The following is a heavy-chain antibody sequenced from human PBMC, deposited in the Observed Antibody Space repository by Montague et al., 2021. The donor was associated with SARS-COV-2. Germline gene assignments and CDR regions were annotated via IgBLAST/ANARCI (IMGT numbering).Heavy chain of an antibody. CDR1: GDSISRSHYF. D-gene: IGHD5-12*01. J-gene: IGHJ3*02. V-gene: IGHV4-39*02. CDR2: IYFSGNT. Sequence: SETLSLTRSVSGDSISRSHYFWIWNRPPTGLGLEWIGYIYFSGNTYYXPSLQVRVTIAIDTSKNHFYLRLVSVTAADAAVFYCARGWLKNAFDIWGLGTMVTVSS. CDR3: ARGWLKNAFDI.